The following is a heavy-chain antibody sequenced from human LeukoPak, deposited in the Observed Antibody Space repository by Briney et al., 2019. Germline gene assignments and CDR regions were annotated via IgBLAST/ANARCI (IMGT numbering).Heavy chain of an antibody. CDR1: GLRFRSYA. CDR2: ISDDSSFT. D-gene: IGHD2-15*01. Sequence: GGSLRLSCVASGLRFRSYAMNWVRQAPGKGLECISTISDDSSFTYYADSVKGRSAISRDDSKNTLYLQMNNLKVEDTAVYYCTKGRCSGVGCDSFHSWGQGALVTVSS. V-gene: IGHV3-23*01. J-gene: IGHJ4*02. CDR3: TKGRCSGVGCDSFHS.